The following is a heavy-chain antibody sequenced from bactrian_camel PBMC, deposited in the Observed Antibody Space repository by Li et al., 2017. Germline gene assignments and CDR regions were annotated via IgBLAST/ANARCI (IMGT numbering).Heavy chain of an antibody. CDR2: IDTLDTQGGT. D-gene: IGHD1*01. V-gene: IGHV3-3*01. CDR1: GYTYNPYP. Sequence: QLVESGGGSVQAGGSLRLSCAVSGYTYNPYPTCLGWFRQAPGKEREEVATIDTLDTQGGTVYADTVKGRFTISTDNAKNTVYLQMDSLKPEDTATYYCAGSLRTYACTLSSSRYIYWGQGTQVTV. J-gene: IGHJ4*01. CDR3: AGSLRTYACTLSSSRYIY.